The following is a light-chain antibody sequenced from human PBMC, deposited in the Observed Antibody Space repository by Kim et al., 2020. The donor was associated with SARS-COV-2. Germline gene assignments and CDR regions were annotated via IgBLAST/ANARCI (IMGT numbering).Light chain of an antibody. V-gene: IGKV3-20*01. J-gene: IGKJ2*01. CDR1: QSVNSDY. Sequence: DIVLTQSPGTLSLSPGERATLSCRAGQSVNSDYLAWYQQKPGQAPRLLIYGASSRATGIPDRFSGSGSGTDFTLTISRLEPEDFAVYYCQQYGTTPQTFGQGTKLEIK. CDR3: QQYGTTPQT. CDR2: GAS.